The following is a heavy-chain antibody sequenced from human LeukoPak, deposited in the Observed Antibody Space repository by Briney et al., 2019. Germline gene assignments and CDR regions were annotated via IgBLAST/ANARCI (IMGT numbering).Heavy chain of an antibody. V-gene: IGHV5-51*01. CDR2: IYPGDSDT. CDR3: ARQPSYYDSSGHRETNAFDI. Sequence: GESLKISCKGSGYSFTSYWIGRVRQMPGKGLEWMGIIYPGDSDTRYSPSFQGQVTISADKSISTAYLQWSSLKASDTAMYYCARQPSYYDSSGHRETNAFDIWGQGTMVTVSS. J-gene: IGHJ3*02. CDR1: GYSFTSYW. D-gene: IGHD3-22*01.